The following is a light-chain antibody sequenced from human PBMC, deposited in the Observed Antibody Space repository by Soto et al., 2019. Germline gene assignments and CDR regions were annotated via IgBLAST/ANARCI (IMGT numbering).Light chain of an antibody. CDR2: DAS. CDR1: QSIGNS. Sequence: EIVLTQSPATVSLSPGDRATLSCRASQSIGNSLAWYQQKAGQAPRLLIYDASSRASGIPARFSGSGSGTDFTLTISSLEPEDFAVYYCLQYGRSPKTFGQGTKVDIK. CDR3: LQYGRSPKT. J-gene: IGKJ1*01. V-gene: IGKV3-11*01.